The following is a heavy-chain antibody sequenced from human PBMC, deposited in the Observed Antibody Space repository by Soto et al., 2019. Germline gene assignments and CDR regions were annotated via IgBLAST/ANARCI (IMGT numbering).Heavy chain of an antibody. CDR2: IYPGDSQT. Sequence: GESLKISCHGSGYNFATYWIGWVRQMPGKGLEWMGIIYPGDSQTRYSPSFQGQVTMSVDKSISTAYLQWSSLKASDTAMYYCARQGSSGWDGNYWGQGTLVTVSS. J-gene: IGHJ4*02. D-gene: IGHD6-19*01. CDR1: GYNFATYW. CDR3: ARQGSSGWDGNY. V-gene: IGHV5-51*01.